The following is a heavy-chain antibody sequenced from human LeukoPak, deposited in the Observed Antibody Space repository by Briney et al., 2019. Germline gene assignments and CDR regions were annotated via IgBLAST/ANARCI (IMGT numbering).Heavy chain of an antibody. CDR2: IRYDGNNK. Sequence: GGSLRLSCTASGFTFSSTGMHWVRQAPGKGLEWVSHIRYDGNNKYYGDSVKGRLTVSRDNSKNTLYLQMNSLRVEDTAVYYCARTYNPDYWGQGTLVTVSS. J-gene: IGHJ4*02. D-gene: IGHD1-14*01. CDR3: ARTYNPDY. V-gene: IGHV3-30*02. CDR1: GFTFSSTG.